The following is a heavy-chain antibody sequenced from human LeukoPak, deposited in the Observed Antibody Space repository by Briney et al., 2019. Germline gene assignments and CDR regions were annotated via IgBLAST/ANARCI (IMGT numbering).Heavy chain of an antibody. CDR2: IGVSDATT. V-gene: IGHV3-23*01. J-gene: IGHJ4*02. Sequence: GGSLRLSCAASGFTFSSYAMSWVRQAPAKGLEWLSGIGVSDATTYYADSVKGRFTISRDNSKNTLYLQMNSLRGEDTAVYYCAKDVQRFSSSWYYFDSWGQGTLVTVSS. CDR3: AKDVQRFSSSWYYFDS. D-gene: IGHD6-13*01. CDR1: GFTFSSYA.